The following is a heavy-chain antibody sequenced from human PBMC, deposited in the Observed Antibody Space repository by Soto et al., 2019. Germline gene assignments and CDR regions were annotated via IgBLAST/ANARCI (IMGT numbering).Heavy chain of an antibody. CDR3: ARAQTNQWEVRPPGY. J-gene: IGHJ4*02. CDR2: ISAYNGHT. CDR1: GYAFTSYG. D-gene: IGHD1-26*01. V-gene: IGHV1-18*04. Sequence: QVQLVQSGPEVKKPGAAVTISCNASGYAFTSYGLSWVRQAPGPGLHWMGWISAYNGHTHYAQKLQGRVTMTTDTSTTTAYMELRRLRSDDTAVYSCARAQTNQWEVRPPGYWGQGNLVTVSS.